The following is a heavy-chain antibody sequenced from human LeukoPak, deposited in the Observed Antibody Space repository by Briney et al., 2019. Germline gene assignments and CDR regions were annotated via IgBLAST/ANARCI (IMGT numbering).Heavy chain of an antibody. CDR2: IKQDGSKK. Sequence: PGGSLRLSCAASVLTFSTYWMSWVRQAPGKGLEWVADIKQDGSKKYYVDSVKGRFTISRDNAKNSLFLQMNSLRAEDTAVYFCAALWEGGYWGQGTLVTVSS. CDR1: VLTFSTYW. J-gene: IGHJ4*02. CDR3: AALWEGGY. V-gene: IGHV3-7*01. D-gene: IGHD3-16*01.